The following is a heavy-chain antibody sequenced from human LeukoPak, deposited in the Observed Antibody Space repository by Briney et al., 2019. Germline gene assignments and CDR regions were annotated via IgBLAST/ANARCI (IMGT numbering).Heavy chain of an antibody. CDR2: ISWNSGSI. D-gene: IGHD1-26*01. J-gene: IGHJ4*02. V-gene: IGHV3-9*03. CDR1: GFTFDDYA. Sequence: GGSLRLSCAASGFTFDDYAMHWVRQAPGKGLEWVSGISWNSGSIGYADSVKGRFTISRDNAKNSLYLQMNSLRAEDMALYYCAKDSGSYYSYYFDYWGQGTLVTVSS. CDR3: AKDSGSYYSYYFDY.